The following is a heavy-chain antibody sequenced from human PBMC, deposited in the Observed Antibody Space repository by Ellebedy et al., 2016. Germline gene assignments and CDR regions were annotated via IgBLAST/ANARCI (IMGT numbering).Heavy chain of an antibody. CDR2: IYYSGST. D-gene: IGHD3-22*01. Sequence: SETLSLXXTVSGGSISSGGYYWSWIRQHPGKGLEWIGYIYYSGSTYYNPSLKSRVTISVDTSKNQFSLKLSSVTAADTAVYYCASTYYYDSSGYYYLDYWGQGTLVTVSS. CDR3: ASTYYYDSSGYYYLDY. J-gene: IGHJ4*02. CDR1: GGSISSGGYY. V-gene: IGHV4-31*03.